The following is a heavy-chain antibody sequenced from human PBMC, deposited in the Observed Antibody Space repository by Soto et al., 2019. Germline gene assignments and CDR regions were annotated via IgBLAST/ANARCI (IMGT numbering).Heavy chain of an antibody. V-gene: IGHV4-30-2*01. CDR1: GDSISSRGYT. CDR2: IYPSGAA. Sequence: QLQLQESGSGLVKPLQTLSLTCGISGDSISSRGYTWTWIRQPPGKGREWIGYIYPSGAAYYNPSLKSRVTISLETSKNRFSLNVKSATAADTAVYYCARAVFSSILYIDFWGQGTTVTVSS. CDR3: ARAVFSSILYIDF. D-gene: IGHD3-10*01. J-gene: IGHJ6*03.